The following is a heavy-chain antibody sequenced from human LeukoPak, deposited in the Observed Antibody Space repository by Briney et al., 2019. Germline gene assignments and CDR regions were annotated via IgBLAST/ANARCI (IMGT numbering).Heavy chain of an antibody. J-gene: IGHJ4*02. Sequence: GGSLRLSCAASGFTFGACYMTWVRQAPGKGLEWVANIKQDGSEKYYVDSVKGRFTISRDNANNSLYLQTNSLRAEDTAVYYCARMSGIAVAAIWISYFDYWGQGTLVTVSS. CDR3: ARMSGIAVAAIWISYFDY. CDR1: GFTFGACY. V-gene: IGHV3-7*03. D-gene: IGHD6-19*01. CDR2: IKQDGSEK.